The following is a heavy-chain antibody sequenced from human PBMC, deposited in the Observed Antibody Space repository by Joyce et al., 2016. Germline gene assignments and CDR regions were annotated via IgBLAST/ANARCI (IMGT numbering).Heavy chain of an antibody. Sequence: QVQLVQSGSELKKPGASVKVSCKASGSSFSSDASNWVRQAPGQGLEWMEWINTNTCNPPYAQGFTGRFVFSLDTSVSTAYLQISNLKAEDTAVYYCARVDRSGSLNWFDPWGQGTLVTVSS. CDR2: INTNTCNP. CDR1: GSSFSSDA. J-gene: IGHJ5*02. D-gene: IGHD6-19*01. V-gene: IGHV7-4-1*02. CDR3: ARVDRSGSLNWFDP.